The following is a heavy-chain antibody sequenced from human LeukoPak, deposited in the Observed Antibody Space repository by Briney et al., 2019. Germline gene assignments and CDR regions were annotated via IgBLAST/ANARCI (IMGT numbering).Heavy chain of an antibody. CDR2: ISAYNGNT. CDR1: GFTFTSYG. CDR3: ARDRPYSSSWNWFDP. Sequence: GGSLRLSCAASGFTFTSYGISWVRQAPGQGLEWMGWISAYNGNTNYAQKLQGRVTMTTDTSTSTAYMELRSLRSDDTAVYYCARDRPYSSSWNWFDPWGQGTLVTVSS. D-gene: IGHD6-13*01. J-gene: IGHJ5*02. V-gene: IGHV1-18*01.